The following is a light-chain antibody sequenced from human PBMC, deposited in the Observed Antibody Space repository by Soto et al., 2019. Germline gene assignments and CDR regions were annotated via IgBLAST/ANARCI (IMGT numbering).Light chain of an antibody. CDR3: QPYNSYPLT. Sequence: DIQMTQSPSTLSASVGDRVTIACRASQSISSWLAWYQQKPGKAPKLLIYKASSLESGVPSRFSGSGSGTEFALTISSLQPDDFATYCCQPYNSYPLTFGGGTKGEIK. CDR1: QSISSW. CDR2: KAS. J-gene: IGKJ4*01. V-gene: IGKV1-5*03.